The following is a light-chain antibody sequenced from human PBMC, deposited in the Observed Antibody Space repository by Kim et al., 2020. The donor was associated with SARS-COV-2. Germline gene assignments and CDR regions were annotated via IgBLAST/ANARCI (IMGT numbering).Light chain of an antibody. CDR3: QQYHNMQT. CDR1: QSISIN. J-gene: IGKJ2*01. CDR2: GAS. V-gene: IGKV3-15*01. Sequence: LSGSPVERAPLSCWARQSISINLAWYQQKPAQAPRRIIYGASTRATDIPVRFSGSGSGTEFTPTISSLQSEDFVVYYCQQYHNMQTFGQGTKLEI.